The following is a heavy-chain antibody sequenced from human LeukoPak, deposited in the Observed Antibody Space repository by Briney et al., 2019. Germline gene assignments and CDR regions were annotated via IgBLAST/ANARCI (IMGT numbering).Heavy chain of an antibody. CDR1: GFTFSRYA. D-gene: IGHD1-26*01. CDR3: VKDDGGSYAFDY. Sequence: SGGSLRLSCSASGFTFSRYAMHWVRQAPGKGLEYVSGINDNGGRTHYGDSVKGRFSISRDNSKNTLHLRMSTLRAEDTALYYCVKDDGGSYAFDYWGQGILVTVAS. CDR2: INDNGGRT. V-gene: IGHV3-64D*09. J-gene: IGHJ4*02.